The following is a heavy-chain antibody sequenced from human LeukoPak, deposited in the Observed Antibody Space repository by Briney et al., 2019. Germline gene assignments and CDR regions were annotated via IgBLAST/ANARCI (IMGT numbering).Heavy chain of an antibody. CDR3: ARVRGGYYGSGSYYNGFDY. D-gene: IGHD3-10*01. V-gene: IGHV3-23*01. CDR2: ISGSGGST. Sequence: GGSLRLSCAASGFTFSSYAMSWVRQAPGKGLEWVSAISGSGGSTYYADSVKGRFTISRDNSKNTLYLQMNSLRAEDTAVYYCARVRGGYYGSGSYYNGFDYWGQGTLVTVSS. CDR1: GFTFSSYA. J-gene: IGHJ4*02.